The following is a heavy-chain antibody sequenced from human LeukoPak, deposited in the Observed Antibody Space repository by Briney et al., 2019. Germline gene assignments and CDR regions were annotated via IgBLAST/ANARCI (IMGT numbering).Heavy chain of an antibody. CDR3: ARVPPYCSSTSCYPVGY. V-gene: IGHV1-18*01. CDR1: GYTFTSYG. D-gene: IGHD2-2*01. J-gene: IGHJ4*02. CDR2: ISAYNGNT. Sequence: ASVKVSCKASGYTFTSYGISWVRQAPGQGLEWMGWISAYNGNTNYAQKLQGRVTMTTDTSTSTAYMELRSLRSDDTAVYYCARVPPYCSSTSCYPVGYWGQGTLVTVSS.